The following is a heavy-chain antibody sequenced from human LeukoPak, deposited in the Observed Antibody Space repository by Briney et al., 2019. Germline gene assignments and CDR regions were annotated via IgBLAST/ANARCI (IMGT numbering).Heavy chain of an antibody. CDR2: VASYNGDT. J-gene: IGHJ5*02. CDR3: AKDWHILTGRNCFDP. Sequence: ASVKVSCKASGYTFTGYYMHWVRQAPGQGLEWMGWVASYNGDTNYAQKFQGRVTMSTDTSTSTAYMELRSLRFDDTAIYYCAKDWHILTGRNCFDPWGQGTLVTVSS. V-gene: IGHV1-18*04. CDR1: GYTFTGYY. D-gene: IGHD3-9*01.